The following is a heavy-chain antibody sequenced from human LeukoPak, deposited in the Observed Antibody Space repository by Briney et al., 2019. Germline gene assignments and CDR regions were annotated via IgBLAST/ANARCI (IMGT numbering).Heavy chain of an antibody. V-gene: IGHV1-69*05. CDR2: IIPIFGTA. D-gene: IGHD2-15*01. CDR3: ARGKGWFTGARWFDP. Sequence: GASVKVSCKASGGTFSSYAISWVRQAPGQGLEWMGGIIPIFGTANYAQKFQGRVTITTDESTGTAYMELSSLRSEDTAVYYCARGKGWFTGARWFDPWGQGTLVTVSS. CDR1: GGTFSSYA. J-gene: IGHJ5*02.